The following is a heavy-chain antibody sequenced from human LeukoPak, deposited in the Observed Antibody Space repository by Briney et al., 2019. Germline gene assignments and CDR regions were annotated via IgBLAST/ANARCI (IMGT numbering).Heavy chain of an antibody. CDR3: ARPSFRTGSYFDH. J-gene: IGHJ4*02. CDR1: GFTFSTYW. CDR2: IEEYGNEI. V-gene: IGHV3-7*01. Sequence: GGSLRLSCAASGFTFSTYWMGWVRQAPGKGLEWVANIEEYGNEIHYVDSVKGRFTISRDNTKTSLYLQMHSLRVEDTAVYYCARPSFRTGSYFDHWGQGTLVTVSS. D-gene: IGHD3/OR15-3a*01.